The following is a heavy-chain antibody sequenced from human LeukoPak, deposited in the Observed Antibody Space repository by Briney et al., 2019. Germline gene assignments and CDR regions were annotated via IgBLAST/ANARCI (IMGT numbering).Heavy chain of an antibody. CDR3: ARDTAPYYYGSGDNWFDP. V-gene: IGHV1-2*02. CDR1: GYTFTSYY. J-gene: IGHJ5*02. CDR2: INPNSGGT. Sequence: ASVTVSCKPSGYTFTSYYMHWVRQAPGQGLEWMGWINPNSGGTNYAQKFQGRVTMTRDTSISTAYMELSRLRSDDTAVYYCARDTAPYYYGSGDNWFDPWGQGTLVTVSS. D-gene: IGHD3-10*01.